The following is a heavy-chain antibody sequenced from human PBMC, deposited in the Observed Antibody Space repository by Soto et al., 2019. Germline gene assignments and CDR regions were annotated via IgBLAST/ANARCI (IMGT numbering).Heavy chain of an antibody. D-gene: IGHD4-4*01. CDR1: GFTFTNYA. V-gene: IGHV3-23*01. Sequence: EVQLLESGGGLVQPGGSLRLSCAASGFTFTNYAMTWVRQAPGKGLEWVSISSGSGSGGSTNYADSVKGRFTISRDNSKNTLYLQMNSLRVEDTAVYYCAKDRDDYRNYVFDYWGQGTPVTVSS. CDR3: AKDRDDYRNYVFDY. J-gene: IGHJ4*02. CDR2: SSGSGSGGST.